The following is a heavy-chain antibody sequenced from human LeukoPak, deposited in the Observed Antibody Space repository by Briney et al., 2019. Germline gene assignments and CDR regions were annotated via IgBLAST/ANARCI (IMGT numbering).Heavy chain of an antibody. CDR3: ARDSVVATITGWFDP. J-gene: IGHJ5*02. Sequence: QPGGSLRLSCAASGFTFSSYAMHWVRQAPGKGLEWVAVISCDGSNKYYADSVKGRFTISRDNSKNTLYLQMNSLRAEDTAVYYCARDSVVATITGWFDPWGQGTLVTVSS. V-gene: IGHV3-30*04. CDR2: ISCDGSNK. CDR1: GFTFSSYA. D-gene: IGHD5-12*01.